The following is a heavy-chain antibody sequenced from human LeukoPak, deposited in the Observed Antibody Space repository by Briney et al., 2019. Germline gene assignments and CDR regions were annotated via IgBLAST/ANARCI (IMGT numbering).Heavy chain of an antibody. CDR3: ARVSSSWARAFDI. J-gene: IGHJ3*02. CDR1: GFTFSSSR. CDR2: ISSRSSYI. V-gene: IGHV3-21*01. Sequence: GPSLRPSWPASGFTFSSSRMNCVSQPPGSWRGWLSSISSRSSYIYYADSVKGRFTISRDNAKNSLYLQMNSLRAEDTAVYYCARVSSSWARAFDIWGQGTMVTVSS. D-gene: IGHD6-13*01.